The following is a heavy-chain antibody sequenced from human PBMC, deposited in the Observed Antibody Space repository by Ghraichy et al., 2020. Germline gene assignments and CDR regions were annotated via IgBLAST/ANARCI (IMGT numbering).Heavy chain of an antibody. CDR1: GFTFSSYS. D-gene: IGHD3-10*01. J-gene: IGHJ6*02. Sequence: GGSLRLSCAASGFTFSSYSMNWVRQAPGKGLEWVSSISSSSSYIYYADSVKGRFTISRDNAKNSLYLQMNSLRAEDMAVYYCAREPVTMVRGRWDYYGMDVWGQGTTVTVSS. CDR3: AREPVTMVRGRWDYYGMDV. CDR2: ISSSSSYI. V-gene: IGHV3-21*01.